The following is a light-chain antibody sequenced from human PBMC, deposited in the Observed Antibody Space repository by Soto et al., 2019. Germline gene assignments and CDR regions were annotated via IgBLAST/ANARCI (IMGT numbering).Light chain of an antibody. CDR2: GNS. CDR3: QSYDRSLSDYV. J-gene: IGLJ1*01. Sequence: QSVLTQPPSVSGAPGQRVTISCTGSSCNIGGGYDVHWYQQLPGTAPKLLIYGNSNRPSGVPDRFSGSKSGTSASLAIAGLQDEDEADYYCQSYDRSLSDYVFGTGTKLTVL. V-gene: IGLV1-40*01. CDR1: SCNIGGGYD.